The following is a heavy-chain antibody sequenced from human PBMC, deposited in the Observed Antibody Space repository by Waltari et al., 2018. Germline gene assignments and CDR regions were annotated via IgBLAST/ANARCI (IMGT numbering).Heavy chain of an antibody. CDR3: ARPSLGQYYYYGMEV. D-gene: IGHD7-27*01. Sequence: QVQLVQSGGEVKKPGASVKVSCTASGYTFTSYGISWVRQAPGQGLEWMGWIRFDNGNTNYAQHRQGRVTMTADTSTSTAYMELRSLRSDDTAVYYCARPSLGQYYYYGMEVWGQGTAVNVSS. CDR2: IRFDNGNT. CDR1: GYTFTSYG. J-gene: IGHJ6*02. V-gene: IGHV1-18*01.